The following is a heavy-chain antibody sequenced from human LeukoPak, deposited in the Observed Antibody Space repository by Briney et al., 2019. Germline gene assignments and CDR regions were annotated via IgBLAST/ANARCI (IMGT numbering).Heavy chain of an antibody. Sequence: PGGSLRLSCAASGFTFSDYYMSWIRQAPGEGLEWVSYISSSGSTIYYADSVKGRFTISRDNAKNSLYLQMNSLRAEDTAVYYCASSLYGDYELLDYWGQGTLVTVSS. V-gene: IGHV3-11*01. CDR2: ISSSGSTI. CDR3: ASSLYGDYELLDY. CDR1: GFTFSDYY. D-gene: IGHD4-17*01. J-gene: IGHJ4*02.